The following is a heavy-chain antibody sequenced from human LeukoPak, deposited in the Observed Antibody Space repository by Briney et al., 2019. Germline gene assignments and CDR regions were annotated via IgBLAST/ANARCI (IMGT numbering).Heavy chain of an antibody. V-gene: IGHV3-72*01. CDR1: GFTLRNYA. D-gene: IGHD1-26*01. Sequence: GGSLRLSCAPSIGFTLRNYAIHWVRQAPGKGLEWVGRSRDRANGYTPEYAASVRGRFTISRDDSETSMYLQMNSLKTEDSAVYYCTRGGTSSVAYYYHMDVWGQGTTVTVSS. CDR2: SRDRANGYTP. J-gene: IGHJ6*02. CDR3: TRGGTSSVAYYYHMDV.